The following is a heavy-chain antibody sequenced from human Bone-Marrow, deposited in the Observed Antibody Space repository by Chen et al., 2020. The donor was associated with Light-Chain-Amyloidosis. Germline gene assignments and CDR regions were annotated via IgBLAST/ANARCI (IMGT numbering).Heavy chain of an antibody. J-gene: IGHJ6*02. CDR2: ISYDGNNQ. Sequence: QVQLVESGGGVVQPGKSLRLSCAASGFTFRTYGMHWFRQAPGKGLEWVALISYDGNNQYDSDSVKGRFTISRDNSKNTVYLQMNSLRLEDTALYYCAKDLQTYGDYDYYYYGLDVWGQGTAVTVSS. D-gene: IGHD4-17*01. CDR1: GFTFRTYG. V-gene: IGHV3-30*18. CDR3: AKDLQTYGDYDYYYYGLDV.